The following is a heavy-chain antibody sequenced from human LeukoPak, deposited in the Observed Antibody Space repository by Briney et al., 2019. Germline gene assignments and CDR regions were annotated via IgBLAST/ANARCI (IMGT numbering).Heavy chain of an antibody. Sequence: SETLSLTCTVSGGSISSYYWSWIRQPPGKGLEWIGYIYYSGSTNYNPSLKSRVTISVDTSKNQFSLKLSSVTAADTAVYYCASRGTYCSGGSCYVFDPWGQGTLVTVSS. J-gene: IGHJ5*02. CDR2: IYYSGST. CDR3: ASRGTYCSGGSCYVFDP. V-gene: IGHV4-59*08. D-gene: IGHD2-15*01. CDR1: GGSISSYY.